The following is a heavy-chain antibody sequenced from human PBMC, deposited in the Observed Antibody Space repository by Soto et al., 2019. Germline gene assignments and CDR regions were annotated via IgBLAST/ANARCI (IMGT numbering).Heavy chain of an antibody. Sequence: ASVKVSCKTSGYIFSNYGITWVRQAPGQGLEWVGWISGHNDNSKYAQKVQGRVTLTTDTSTSTAYMELRNLMSDDTAVYFCADCPGSSGDFWFDHWGQGTLVNVSS. D-gene: IGHD6-19*01. CDR2: ISGHNDNS. V-gene: IGHV1-18*01. CDR1: GYIFSNYG. J-gene: IGHJ5*02. CDR3: ADCPGSSGDFWFDH.